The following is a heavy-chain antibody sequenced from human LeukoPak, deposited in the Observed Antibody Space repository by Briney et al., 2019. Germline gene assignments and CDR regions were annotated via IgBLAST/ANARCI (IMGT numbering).Heavy chain of an antibody. J-gene: IGHJ4*02. D-gene: IGHD4-17*01. CDR2: ISYDGSNK. CDR3: ARSPYGDWAHDYFDY. Sequence: GGSLRLSCAASGFTFSSYSMNWVRQAPGKGLEWVAVISYDGSNKYYADSVKGRFTISRDNSKNTLYLQMNFLRAEDTAVYYCARSPYGDWAHDYFDYWGQGTLVTVSS. V-gene: IGHV3-30*03. CDR1: GFTFSSYS.